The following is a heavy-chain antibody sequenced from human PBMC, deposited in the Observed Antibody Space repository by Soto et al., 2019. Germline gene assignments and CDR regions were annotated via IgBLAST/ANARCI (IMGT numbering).Heavy chain of an antibody. D-gene: IGHD3-16*01. J-gene: IGHJ5*02. CDR2: ISSSGSTI. CDR1: GFTFSDYY. Sequence: QVQLVESGGGLVKPGGSLRLSCAASGFTFSDYYMSWIRQAPGKGLEWVSYISSSGSTIYYADSVKGRFTVSRNNAKNSLYLQMNSLRAEETAVYYCARAGVFAGLTLGGVVWFDPWGQGTLVTVSS. CDR3: ARAGVFAGLTLGGVVWFDP. V-gene: IGHV3-11*01.